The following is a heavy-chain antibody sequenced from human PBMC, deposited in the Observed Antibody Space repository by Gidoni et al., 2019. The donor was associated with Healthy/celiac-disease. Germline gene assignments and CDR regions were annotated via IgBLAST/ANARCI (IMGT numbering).Heavy chain of an antibody. CDR1: GGSISSSSYY. J-gene: IGHJ2*01. D-gene: IGHD6-13*01. CDR3: ARHGYSSSWYLYCYFDL. CDR2: IYYSGST. V-gene: IGHV4-39*01. Sequence: QLQLQESGPGLVKPSETLSLTCTVSGGSISSSSYYWGWIRQPPGQGLEWIGSIYYSGSTYYNTSLKSRVTISVDTSKNQFSLKLSSVTAADTAVYYCARHGYSSSWYLYCYFDLWGRGTLVTVSS.